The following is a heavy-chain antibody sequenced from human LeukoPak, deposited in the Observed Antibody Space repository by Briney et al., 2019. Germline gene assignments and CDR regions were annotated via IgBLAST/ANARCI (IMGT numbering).Heavy chain of an antibody. Sequence: GGSLRLSCAASGFTFSRYTMSWVRQAPGKGLEWVSAISGSGGSTYYADSVKGRFTISRDNSKNTLYLQMNSLRAEDTAVYYCAKDAYSGSYYDCWGQGTLVTVSS. V-gene: IGHV3-23*01. CDR2: ISGSGGST. CDR1: GFTFSRYT. J-gene: IGHJ4*02. CDR3: AKDAYSGSYYDC. D-gene: IGHD1-26*01.